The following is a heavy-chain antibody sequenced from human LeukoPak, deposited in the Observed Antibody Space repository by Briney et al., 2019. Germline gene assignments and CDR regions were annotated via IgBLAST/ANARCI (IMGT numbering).Heavy chain of an antibody. J-gene: IGHJ4*02. D-gene: IGHD6-19*01. CDR1: GFTFSSYA. CDR3: ARDNIAVADFDY. V-gene: IGHV3-30-3*01. CDR2: ISYDGSNK. Sequence: GGSLRLSCAASGFTFSSYAMHWVRQAPGKGLEWVAAISYDGSNKYYADSVKGRFTISRDNSKNTLYLQMNSLRAEDTAVYYCARDNIAVADFDYWGQGTLVTVSS.